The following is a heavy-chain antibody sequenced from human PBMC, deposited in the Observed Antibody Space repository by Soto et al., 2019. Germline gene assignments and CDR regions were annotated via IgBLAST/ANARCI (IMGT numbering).Heavy chain of an antibody. Sequence: SETLSLTCTVSGGSISSYYWSWIRQPPGKGLEWIRYIYYSGRTNYNPSLKSRVTISVDTSKNQFSLKLSPVTAADTAVYYCARGYCSSTICYIWDNWFDPWGQGTLVTVSS. CDR2: IYYSGRT. D-gene: IGHD2-2*02. V-gene: IGHV4-59*01. J-gene: IGHJ5*02. CDR1: GGSISSYY. CDR3: ARGYCSSTICYIWDNWFDP.